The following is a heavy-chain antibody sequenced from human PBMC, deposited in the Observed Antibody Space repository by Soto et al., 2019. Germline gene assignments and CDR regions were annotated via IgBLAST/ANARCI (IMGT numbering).Heavy chain of an antibody. Sequence: GESLKISCKASGYRFTSFWIGWVRQMPGKGLEWMGIIYPGDSEARYGPSFQGQVTISADESINTAYLQWNNLKASDSAIYYCATPTPHRGAMITNINFDFWGQGTPVTVSS. CDR1: GYRFTSFW. CDR3: ATPTPHRGAMITNINFDF. J-gene: IGHJ4*02. CDR2: IYPGDSEA. V-gene: IGHV5-51*01. D-gene: IGHD3-10*01.